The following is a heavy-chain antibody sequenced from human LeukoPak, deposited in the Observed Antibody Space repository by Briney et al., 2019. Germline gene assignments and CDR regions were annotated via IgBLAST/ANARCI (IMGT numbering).Heavy chain of an antibody. CDR1: GYTFTSYA. CDR3: ATSDDILIPFDP. J-gene: IGHJ5*02. Sequence: ASVKVSCKASGYTFTSYAMNWVRQAPGQGLEWMGWINPDNGGTNYAQKFQGRITMTRDTSIITAYMELSRLRSDDTAVYYCATSDDILIPFDPWGQGTLVTVSS. D-gene: IGHD3-9*01. CDR2: INPDNGGT. V-gene: IGHV1-2*02.